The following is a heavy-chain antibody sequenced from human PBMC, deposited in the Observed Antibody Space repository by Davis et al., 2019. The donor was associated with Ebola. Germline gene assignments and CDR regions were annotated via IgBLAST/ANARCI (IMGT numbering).Heavy chain of an antibody. CDR2: ISLSGGTT. J-gene: IGHJ4*02. Sequence: GESLKISCAVSGFTFSSYAMSWVRQAPGKGLEWVSTISLSGGTTYYADSVRGRFTISRDYSKNTLFLQMNSLRAEDTAVYYCAKARDIVIVPAAPDFDYWGQGTLVAVSS. CDR1: GFTFSSYA. V-gene: IGHV3-23*01. CDR3: AKARDIVIVPAAPDFDY. D-gene: IGHD2-2*01.